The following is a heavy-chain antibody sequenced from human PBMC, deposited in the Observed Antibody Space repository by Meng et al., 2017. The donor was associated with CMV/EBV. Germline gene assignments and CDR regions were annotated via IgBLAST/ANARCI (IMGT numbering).Heavy chain of an antibody. J-gene: IGHJ4*02. CDR2: ISYDGSNK. Sequence: QVQPVVSGGAVVQLGRSLRLSVAASGFTFGSYAMHWVRQAPGKGLEWVAVISYDGSNKYYADSVKGRFTISRDNSKNTLYLQMNSLRAEDTAVYYCARGDYFDYWGQGTLVTVSS. CDR1: GFTFGSYA. CDR3: ARGDYFDY. V-gene: IGHV3-30-3*01.